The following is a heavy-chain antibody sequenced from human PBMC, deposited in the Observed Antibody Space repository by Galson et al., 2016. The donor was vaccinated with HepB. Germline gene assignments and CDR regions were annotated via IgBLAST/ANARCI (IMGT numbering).Heavy chain of an antibody. CDR1: GYTFSSYP. V-gene: IGHV1-46*01. J-gene: IGHJ6*02. CDR3: ARDKERWGQYNYYFGMDV. CDR2: IAPDNGNT. Sequence: SVKVSCKASGYTFSSYPIHWVRQAPGQGLEWMGIIAPDNGNTVYAQKFQGSVTMTSDTSTSTVYMEVSSLRSEHTAVYYCARDKERWGQYNYYFGMDVWGQGTTFTVSS. D-gene: IGHD5-24*01.